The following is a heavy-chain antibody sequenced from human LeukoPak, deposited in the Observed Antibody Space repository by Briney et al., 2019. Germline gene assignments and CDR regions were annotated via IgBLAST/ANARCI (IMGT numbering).Heavy chain of an antibody. V-gene: IGHV3-30*18. Sequence: GGSLRLSCAASGFTFSSYGMHWVRQAPGKGLEWVAVISYDGSNKYYADSVKGRFTISRDNSKNTLYLQMNSLRAEDTAVYYCAKGHYGSGGSVAFDIWGQGTTVTISS. CDR2: ISYDGSNK. J-gene: IGHJ3*02. CDR3: AKGHYGSGGSVAFDI. D-gene: IGHD3-10*01. CDR1: GFTFSSYG.